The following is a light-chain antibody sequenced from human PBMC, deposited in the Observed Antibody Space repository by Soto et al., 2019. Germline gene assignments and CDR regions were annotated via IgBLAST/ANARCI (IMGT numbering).Light chain of an antibody. J-gene: IGLJ3*02. CDR1: SGHSSYI. Sequence: QSVLTQSSSASASLGSSVKLTCTLSSGHSSYIIAWHQQQPGKALRYLMKLEGSGSYNKGSGVPDRFSGSSSGADRYLTISNLQFEDEADYYCETWDFNTRVFGGGTKVTVL. CDR2: LEGSGSY. CDR3: ETWDFNTRV. V-gene: IGLV4-60*02.